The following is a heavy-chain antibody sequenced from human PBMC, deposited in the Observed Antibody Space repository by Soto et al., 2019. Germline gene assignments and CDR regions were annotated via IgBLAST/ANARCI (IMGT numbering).Heavy chain of an antibody. Sequence: PGGSLRLSCAASGYTFSSYAMSWVRQAPGKGLEWVSAISGSGGSTYYADSVKGRFTISRDNSKNTLYLQMNSLRAEDTAVYYCAKDTKGRVTIFGVVNWFDPWGQGTLVTVSS. J-gene: IGHJ5*02. CDR2: ISGSGGST. CDR3: AKDTKGRVTIFGVVNWFDP. D-gene: IGHD3-3*01. V-gene: IGHV3-23*01. CDR1: GYTFSSYA.